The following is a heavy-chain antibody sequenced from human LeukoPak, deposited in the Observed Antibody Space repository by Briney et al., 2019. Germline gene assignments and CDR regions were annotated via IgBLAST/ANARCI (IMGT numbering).Heavy chain of an antibody. J-gene: IGHJ4*02. V-gene: IGHV3-23*01. Sequence: PGGSLRLSCGASGFTFSSHAMTWVRQAPGKGLEWVSAISISGDTTYYADAVKGRFTISRDNSKNTEYLQMNSLRAEDTAVYYCANEIRPNDYWGQGTLVTVSS. CDR3: ANEIRPNDY. D-gene: IGHD4-17*01. CDR1: GFTFSSHA. CDR2: ISISGDTT.